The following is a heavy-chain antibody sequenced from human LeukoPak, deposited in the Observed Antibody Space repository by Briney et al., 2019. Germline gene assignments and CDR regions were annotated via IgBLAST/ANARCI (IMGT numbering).Heavy chain of an antibody. CDR1: GYTFTSYA. J-gene: IGHJ6*02. V-gene: IGHV7-4-1*02. CDR2: INTNTGNP. Sequence: ASVKVSCKASGYTFTSYAMNGVRQAPGQGLEWMGWINTNTGNPTYAQGFTGRFVFSLDTSVSTAYLQISSLKAEDTAVYYCARDRGGLQNTLISYYYYYYGMDVWGQGTTVTVSS. CDR3: ARDRGGLQNTLISYYYYYYGMDV. D-gene: IGHD3-16*01.